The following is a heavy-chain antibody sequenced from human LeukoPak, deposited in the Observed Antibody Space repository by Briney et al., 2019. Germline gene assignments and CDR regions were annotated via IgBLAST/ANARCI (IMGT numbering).Heavy chain of an antibody. CDR3: ARDGMATISPFFDY. D-gene: IGHD5-24*01. V-gene: IGHV1-69*13. CDR1: GGTFSSYA. CDR2: IIPIFGTA. J-gene: IGHJ4*02. Sequence: VASVTVSCKASGGTFSSYAINWVRQAPGQGLEWMGGIIPIFGTANYAQKFQGRVTITADESTSTAYMELSGLRSEDTAVYYCARDGMATISPFFDYWGQGTLVTVSS.